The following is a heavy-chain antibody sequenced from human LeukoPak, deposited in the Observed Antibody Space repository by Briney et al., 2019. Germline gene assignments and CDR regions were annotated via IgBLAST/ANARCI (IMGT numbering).Heavy chain of an antibody. CDR1: GFTFSSYS. V-gene: IGHV3-21*01. CDR2: ISSSSSYI. J-gene: IGHJ4*02. D-gene: IGHD3-3*01. CDR3: ALTPLRDFWSGYYIDY. Sequence: GGSLRLSCAASGFTFSSYSMNWVRQAPGKGLEWVSSISSSSSYIYYADSVKGRFTISRDNAKNSLCLQMNSLGAEDTAVYYCALTPLRDFWSGYYIDYWGQGTPVTVSS.